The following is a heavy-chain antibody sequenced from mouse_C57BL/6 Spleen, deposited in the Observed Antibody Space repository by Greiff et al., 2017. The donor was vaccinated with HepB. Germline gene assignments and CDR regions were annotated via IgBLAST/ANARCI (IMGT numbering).Heavy chain of an antibody. J-gene: IGHJ1*03. CDR3: ARGPYYYWYFDV. V-gene: IGHV1-22*01. CDR1: GYTFTDYN. CDR2: INPNNGGT. D-gene: IGHD1-1*01. Sequence: EVQLQQSGPELVKPGASVKMSCKASGYTFTDYNMHWVKQSHGKSLEWIGYINPNNGGTSYNQKFKGKATLTVNKSSSTAYMELRSLTSEDSAVYYCARGPYYYWYFDVLGTGTTVTVSS.